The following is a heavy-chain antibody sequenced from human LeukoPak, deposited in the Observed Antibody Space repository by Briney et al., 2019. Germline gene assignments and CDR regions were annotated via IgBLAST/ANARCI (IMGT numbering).Heavy chain of an antibody. Sequence: SGPALVKPTQTLTLTCTFSGFSLSTSGMCVSWIRQPPGKALEWLARIDWDDDKYYSTSLKTRLTISKDTSKNQVVLTMTNMDPVDTATYYCARQVAVAGTYWFDPWGQGTLVTVSS. CDR1: GFSLSTSGMC. CDR2: IDWDDDK. J-gene: IGHJ5*02. D-gene: IGHD6-19*01. V-gene: IGHV2-70*11. CDR3: ARQVAVAGTYWFDP.